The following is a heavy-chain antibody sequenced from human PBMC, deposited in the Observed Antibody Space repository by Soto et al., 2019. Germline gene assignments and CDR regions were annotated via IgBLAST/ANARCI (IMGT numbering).Heavy chain of an antibody. V-gene: IGHV4-59*01. D-gene: IGHD3-10*01. J-gene: IGHJ4*02. CDR1: GGSISSYY. CDR3: VRDLNGSGDY. CDR2: IYYGGST. Sequence: PSETLSLTCTVSGGSISSYYWNWIRQPPGKGLEWIGYIYYGGSTTYNPSLKSRVTISVDTSKNQFSLKLDSVTAADTAIYFCVRDLNGSGDYWGQGTLVTVSS.